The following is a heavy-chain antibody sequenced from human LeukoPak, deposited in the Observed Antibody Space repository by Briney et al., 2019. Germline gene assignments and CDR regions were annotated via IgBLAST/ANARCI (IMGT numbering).Heavy chain of an antibody. D-gene: IGHD3-3*01. V-gene: IGHV4-59*01. J-gene: IGHJ6*03. CDR2: IHYSGST. CDR1: GGSISSYY. Sequence: PSETLSLTCTVSGGSISSYYWSWIRQPPGKGLEWIGYIHYSGSTNYNPSLKSRVTISVDTSKNQFSLKLSSVTAADTAVYYCARGVPTYYDFWSGYYEGVYYYYYMDVWGKGTTVTVSS. CDR3: ARGVPTYYDFWSGYYEGVYYYYYMDV.